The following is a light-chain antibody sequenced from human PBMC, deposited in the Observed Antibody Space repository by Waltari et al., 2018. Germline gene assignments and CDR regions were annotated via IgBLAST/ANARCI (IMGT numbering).Light chain of an antibody. J-gene: IGKJ4*01. CDR2: GAS. CDR3: QQYDISPLT. V-gene: IGKV3-20*01. Sequence: EIVLSRSPGTLSLSPRERATLSCRASQTVRTTYLAWYQQKPGQAPTLLIYGASSRATGIPDRFSGSGSGTDFSLTISSLEPEDFAVYYCQQYDISPLTFGGGTKVEIK. CDR1: QTVRTTY.